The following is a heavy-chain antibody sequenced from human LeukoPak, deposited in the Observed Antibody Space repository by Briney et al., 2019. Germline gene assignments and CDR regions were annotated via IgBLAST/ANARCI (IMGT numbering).Heavy chain of an antibody. CDR2: ISSSSSTI. V-gene: IGHV3-48*02. D-gene: IGHD1-26*01. CDR1: GFTFSSYS. Sequence: PGGSLRLSCAASGFTFSSYSMNWVRQAPGKGLEWVSHISSSSSTIYYADSVKGRFTISRDNAKNSLYLKMSSLRDEDTAVYYCARGSGSYYGGWFDPWGQETLVTVSS. J-gene: IGHJ5*02. CDR3: ARGSGSYYGGWFDP.